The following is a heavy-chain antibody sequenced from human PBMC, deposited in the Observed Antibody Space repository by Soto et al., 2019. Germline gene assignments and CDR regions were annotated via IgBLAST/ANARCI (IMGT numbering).Heavy chain of an antibody. CDR3: TRDRNYDFWSGCDY. J-gene: IGHJ4*02. Sequence: SGFTFGDYAMSWFRQAPGKGLEWVGFIRSKAYGGTTEYAASVKGRFTISRDDSKSIAYLQMNSLKTEDTAVYYCTRDRNYDFWSGCDYWGQGTLVTVSS. D-gene: IGHD3-3*01. CDR1: GFTFGDYA. V-gene: IGHV3-49*03. CDR2: IRSKAYGGTT.